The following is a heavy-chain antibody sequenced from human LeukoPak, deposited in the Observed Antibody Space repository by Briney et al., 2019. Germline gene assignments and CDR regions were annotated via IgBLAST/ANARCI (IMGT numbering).Heavy chain of an antibody. Sequence: PSETLSLTCTVSGGFISSYYWSWIRQPAGKGLEGIGRIYTSGSTNYNPSLKSRVTMSVDTSKNQFSLTPSSVTAADTAVYYCARGPTGYSSSWYGDAFDIWGQATMVTVSS. CDR1: GGFISSYY. CDR2: IYTSGST. V-gene: IGHV4-4*07. J-gene: IGHJ3*02. D-gene: IGHD6-13*01. CDR3: ARGPTGYSSSWYGDAFDI.